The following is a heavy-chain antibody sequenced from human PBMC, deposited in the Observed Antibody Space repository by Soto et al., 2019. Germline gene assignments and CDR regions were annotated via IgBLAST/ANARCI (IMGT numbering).Heavy chain of an antibody. Sequence: GGSLRLSCEASGFSFGSYSMNWVRQAPGKGLEWVSFISGRGTTTYYADSVRGRFTVSRDNAKNSLSLEVKSLRDEDTAVYYCARLGYCSSATCKYYFYYYGMDVWGQGPTVTVSS. V-gene: IGHV3-48*02. J-gene: IGHJ6*01. CDR2: ISGRGTTT. CDR3: ARLGYCSSATCKYYFYYYGMDV. D-gene: IGHD2-2*01. CDR1: GFSFGSYS.